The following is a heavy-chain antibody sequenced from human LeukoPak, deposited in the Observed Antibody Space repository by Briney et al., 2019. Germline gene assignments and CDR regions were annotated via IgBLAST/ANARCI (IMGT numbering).Heavy chain of an antibody. Sequence: GGSLRLSCAASGFTFSSYSMNWVRQAPGKGLEWVSSISSSSSYIYYADSVKGRFTISRDNAKNSLYLQMNSLRAEDAAVYYCARDLYSYGFYAFDIRGQGTMVTVSS. CDR2: ISSSSSYI. D-gene: IGHD5-18*01. CDR3: ARDLYSYGFYAFDI. CDR1: GFTFSSYS. V-gene: IGHV3-21*01. J-gene: IGHJ3*02.